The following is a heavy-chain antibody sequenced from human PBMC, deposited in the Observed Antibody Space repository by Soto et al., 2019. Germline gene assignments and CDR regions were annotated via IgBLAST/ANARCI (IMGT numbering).Heavy chain of an antibody. D-gene: IGHD6-13*01. CDR1: GYTFSDYY. CDR2: INPNSGGT. J-gene: IGHJ6*02. Sequence: ASVKFSCKASGYTFSDYYIHWVRQAPGQWLEWMGWINPNSGGTNYAQKFQGRVTMTRDTSISTAYMELSRLRSDDTAVYYCAREPHSSWRSYYYYGMDVWGQGTTVTVSS. CDR3: AREPHSSWRSYYYYGMDV. V-gene: IGHV1-2*02.